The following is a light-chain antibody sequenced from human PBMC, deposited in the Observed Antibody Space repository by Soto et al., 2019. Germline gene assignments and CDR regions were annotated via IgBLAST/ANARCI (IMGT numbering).Light chain of an antibody. CDR2: DAS. CDR3: QQGNNWPLIS. CDR1: QSVGIY. J-gene: IGKJ5*01. Sequence: EIVLAQSPATLSLSPGERATISCRASQSVGIYLAWYQQKPGQAPRLLIYDASNMATDIPAKFSAGGSGTDFSLTISSLEPEDFAIYYCQQGNNWPLISFGQGTRLEIK. V-gene: IGKV3-11*01.